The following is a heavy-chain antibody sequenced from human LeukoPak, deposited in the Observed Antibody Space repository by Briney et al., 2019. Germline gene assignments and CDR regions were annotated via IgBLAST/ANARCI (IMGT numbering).Heavy chain of an antibody. Sequence: PGGSLRLSCAASGFTFTSYGMSWVRQAPGKGLEWVSGISSSGGSTYYADSVKGRFTISRDNSKNTLYLQMKSLRAEDTAVYSCAEAVAALATYYFDYWGQGTLVTVSS. D-gene: IGHD6-6*01. J-gene: IGHJ4*02. CDR2: ISSSGGST. V-gene: IGHV3-23*01. CDR3: AEAVAALATYYFDY. CDR1: GFTFTSYG.